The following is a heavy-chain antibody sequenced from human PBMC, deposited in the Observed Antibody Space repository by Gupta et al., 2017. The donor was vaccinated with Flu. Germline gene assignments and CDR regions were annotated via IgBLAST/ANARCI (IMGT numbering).Heavy chain of an antibody. V-gene: IGHV3-30*18. CDR1: GFTFSDYC. J-gene: IGHJ4*02. CDR2: SSDDGSNQ. CDR3: AKGGRHNWNYDGDY. Sequence: QAQLVQSGGGVVKPGASLRLYCAASGFTFSDYCLPWVRQEPDQGLGRRAVSSDDGSNQWYADAVRCRFTISRDNSKNTLFLQMNSLRSDDTAVYYCAKGGRHNWNYDGDYLGQGTLVTVSS. D-gene: IGHD1-7*01.